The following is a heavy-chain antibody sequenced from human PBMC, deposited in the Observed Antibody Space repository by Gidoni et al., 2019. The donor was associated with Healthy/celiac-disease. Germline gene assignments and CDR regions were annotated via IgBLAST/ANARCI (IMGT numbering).Heavy chain of an antibody. Sequence: EVQLVESGGGLVKPGGSLRLSCAASGFTFSNAWMSWVRQAPGKGLEWVGRIKSKTDGGTTDYAAPVKGRFTISRDDSKNTLYLQMNSLKTEDTAVYYCTTATPTDYGDYYYYYYGMDVWGQGTTVTVSS. CDR2: IKSKTDGGTT. J-gene: IGHJ6*02. V-gene: IGHV3-15*01. CDR1: GFTFSNAW. CDR3: TTATPTDYGDYYYYYYGMDV. D-gene: IGHD4-17*01.